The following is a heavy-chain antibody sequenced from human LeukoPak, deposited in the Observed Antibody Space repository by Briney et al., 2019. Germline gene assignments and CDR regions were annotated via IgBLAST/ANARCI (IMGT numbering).Heavy chain of an antibody. Sequence: GASLRLSCAASGFTFSSYAMSWVRQAPGKGLEWVSAISGSGGSTYYADSVKGRFTISRDNSKNTLYLQMNSLRAEDTAVYYCAKYCSGGSCYWYYYYGMDVRGQGTTVTVSS. J-gene: IGHJ6*02. CDR1: GFTFSSYA. CDR3: AKYCSGGSCYWYYYYGMDV. CDR2: ISGSGGST. D-gene: IGHD2-15*01. V-gene: IGHV3-23*01.